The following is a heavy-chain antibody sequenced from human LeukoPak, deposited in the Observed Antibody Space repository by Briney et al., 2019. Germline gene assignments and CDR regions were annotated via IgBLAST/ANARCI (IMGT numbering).Heavy chain of an antibody. D-gene: IGHD4-11*01. V-gene: IGHV4-38-2*02. CDR3: ASLPSNTVTHDY. Sequence: PSETLSLTCTVSGASITTNNYWGWIRQPPGKGLEWIGTIYHSGSTHYNPSLKSRVTLSVDTSKNQFSLKLRSVTAADTAVYYCASLPSNTVTHDYWGQGTLVTVSS. J-gene: IGHJ4*02. CDR2: IYHSGST. CDR1: GASITTNNY.